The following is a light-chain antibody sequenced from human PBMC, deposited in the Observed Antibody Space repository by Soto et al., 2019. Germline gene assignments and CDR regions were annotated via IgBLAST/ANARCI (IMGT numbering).Light chain of an antibody. CDR2: GAS. Sequence: EIVMTQSPATLSVSPGERATLSCRASQSVSSNLAWYQQKPGQAPRLLIYGASTRATGIPARFSGSGSGTEFTLTLCSLQSEGFAVYYCQRYNNRPPFTFGPGTKVDIK. CDR1: QSVSSN. CDR3: QRYNNRPPFT. J-gene: IGKJ3*01. V-gene: IGKV3-15*01.